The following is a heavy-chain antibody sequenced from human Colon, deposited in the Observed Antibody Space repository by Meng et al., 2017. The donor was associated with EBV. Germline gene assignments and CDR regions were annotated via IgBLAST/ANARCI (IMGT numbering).Heavy chain of an antibody. D-gene: IGHD5-24*01. CDR2: IYHGGNT. CDR1: GSFISGNNW. Sequence: GQLEAAGPWLVAPSCTPSRSSAVSGSFISGNNWWSWVRQPPGKGLEWIGEIYHGGNTNYNPSLKSRVTISVDRSNDQFSLSLSSVTAADTAVYHCARGNAYNAPGFDYWGQGTLVTVSS. CDR3: ARGNAYNAPGFDY. V-gene: IGHV4-4*02. J-gene: IGHJ4*02.